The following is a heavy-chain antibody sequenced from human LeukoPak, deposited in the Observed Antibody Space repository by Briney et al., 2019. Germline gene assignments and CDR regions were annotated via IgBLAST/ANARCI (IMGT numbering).Heavy chain of an antibody. J-gene: IGHJ4*02. D-gene: IGHD2-2*01. CDR1: GYTFTGYY. CDR2: INPNSGGT. Sequence: ASVKVSCKASGYTFTGYYMHWVRQAPGQGLEWMGWINPNSGGTNYAQKFQGRVTMTRDTSISTAYMELSRLRSDDTAVYYCARVFRVDSTRSPFDYWGQGTLVTVSS. CDR3: ARVFRVDSTRSPFDY. V-gene: IGHV1-2*02.